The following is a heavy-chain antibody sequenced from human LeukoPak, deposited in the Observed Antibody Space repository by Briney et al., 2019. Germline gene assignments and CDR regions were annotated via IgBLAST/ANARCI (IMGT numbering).Heavy chain of an antibody. CDR3: AREWFGTAAFDI. CDR2: INPNSGGT. Sequence: ASVKVSCKASGYTFTGYYMHWVRQAPGQGLEWMGWINPNSGGTNYAQKFQGRVTMTRDTSISTAYMELSRLRSDDTAVYYCAREWFGTAAFDIWGQGTMVTVSS. V-gene: IGHV1-2*02. CDR1: GYTFTGYY. D-gene: IGHD3-10*01. J-gene: IGHJ3*02.